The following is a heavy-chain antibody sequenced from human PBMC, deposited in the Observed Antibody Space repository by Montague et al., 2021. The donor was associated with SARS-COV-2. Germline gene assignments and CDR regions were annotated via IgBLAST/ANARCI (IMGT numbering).Heavy chain of an antibody. CDR2: ISTSAYTT. CDR1: GFTFSNYD. D-gene: IGHD3-16*02. CDR3: TRDYRSIVGDGLEI. J-gene: IGHJ3*02. Sequence: SLRLSCAASGFTFSNYDMNWVRQAPGKGPEWISYISTSAYTTSYAGSVKGRFTISRDSGKNSLFLQMNSLRVEDTAVYYCTRDYRSIVGDGLEIWGQGTKVTVSS. V-gene: IGHV3-48*03.